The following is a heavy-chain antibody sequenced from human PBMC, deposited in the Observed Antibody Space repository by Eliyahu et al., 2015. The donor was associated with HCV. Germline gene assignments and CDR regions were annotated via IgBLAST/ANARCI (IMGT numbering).Heavy chain of an antibody. CDR1: GFTFSSYS. D-gene: IGHD3-9*01. CDR3: ARENTYYEILTGYYPYYFDY. J-gene: IGHJ4*02. V-gene: IGHV3-21*01. CDR2: ISSSSSYI. Sequence: EVQLVESGGGLVKPGGSLRLSCAASGFTFSSYSLNWVRQAPGKGLEWVSSISSSSSYIYYADSVKGRFTISRDNAKNSLYLQMSSLRAEDTAVYYCARENTYYEILTGYYPYYFDYWGQGTLVTVSS.